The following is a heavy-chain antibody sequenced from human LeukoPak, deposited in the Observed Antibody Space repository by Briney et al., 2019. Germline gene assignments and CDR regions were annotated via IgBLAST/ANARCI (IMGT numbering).Heavy chain of an antibody. D-gene: IGHD5-12*01. V-gene: IGHV3-23*01. CDR3: AKDRRGYSGYDPPDDAFDI. CDR2: ISGSGGST. CDR1: GFTVSTSY. Sequence: GGSLRLSCAASGFTVSTSYMSWVRQAPGKGLEWVSAISGSGGSTYYADSVKGRFTISRDNSKNTLYLQMNSLRAEDTAVYYCAKDRRGYSGYDPPDDAFDIWGQGTMVTVSS. J-gene: IGHJ3*02.